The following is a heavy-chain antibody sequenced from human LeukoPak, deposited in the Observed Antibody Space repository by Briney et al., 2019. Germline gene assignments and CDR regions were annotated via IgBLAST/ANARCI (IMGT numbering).Heavy chain of an antibody. CDR1: GYSFTSYW. CDR3: ARTVVQTCGGDCYLNWFDP. D-gene: IGHD2-21*02. V-gene: IGHV5-51*01. J-gene: IGHJ5*02. Sequence: KVGESLKISCKGSGYSFTSYWIGWVRQMPGKGLEWMGIIYPGDSDTRYSPSFQGQVTISADKSISTAYLQWSSLKASDTAMYYCARTVVQTCGGDCYLNWFDPWGQGTLVTVSS. CDR2: IYPGDSDT.